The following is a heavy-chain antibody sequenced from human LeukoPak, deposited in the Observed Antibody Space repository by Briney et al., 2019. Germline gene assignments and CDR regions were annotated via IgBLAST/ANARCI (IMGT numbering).Heavy chain of an antibody. V-gene: IGHV4-30-4*01. D-gene: IGHD6-13*01. Sequence: SETLSLTCTVSGGSISSGDYYWSWIRQPPGKGLEWIGYIYYSGSTYYNPSLKSRVTMSVDTSKNQFSLKLSSVTAADTAVYYCARDRRPPGIAAAGTDAFDIWGQGTMVTVSS. CDR3: ARDRRPPGIAAAGTDAFDI. J-gene: IGHJ3*02. CDR2: IYYSGST. CDR1: GGSISSGDYY.